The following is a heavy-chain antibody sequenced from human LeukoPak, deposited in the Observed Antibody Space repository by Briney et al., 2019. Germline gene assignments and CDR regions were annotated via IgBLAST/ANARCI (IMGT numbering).Heavy chain of an antibody. CDR1: GGSISGYY. CDR3: ARLGFRTGDNSLADY. Sequence: SETLSLTCTVSGGSISGYYWSWIRQHPGKGLECVGYIFYSGSTNYNPSFKSRVSISLDTSKSQFSLKLTSVTAADTAMYYCARLGFRTGDNSLADYWGRGTQVTVSS. V-gene: IGHV4-59*08. D-gene: IGHD2-8*02. J-gene: IGHJ4*02. CDR2: IFYSGST.